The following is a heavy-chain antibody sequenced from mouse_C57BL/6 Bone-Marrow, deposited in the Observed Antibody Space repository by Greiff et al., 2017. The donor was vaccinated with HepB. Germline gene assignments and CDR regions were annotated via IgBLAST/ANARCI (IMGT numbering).Heavy chain of an antibody. CDR1: GYSFTDYN. CDR2: INPNYGTT. D-gene: IGHD1-1*01. CDR3: ARNYYGSNYAMDY. Sequence: VQLKESGPELVKPGASVKISCKASGYSFTDYNMNWVKQSNGKSLEWIGVINPNYGTTSYNQKFKGKATLTVDQSSSTAYMQLNSLTSEDSAVYYCARNYYGSNYAMDYWGQGTSVTVSS. V-gene: IGHV1-39*01. J-gene: IGHJ4*01.